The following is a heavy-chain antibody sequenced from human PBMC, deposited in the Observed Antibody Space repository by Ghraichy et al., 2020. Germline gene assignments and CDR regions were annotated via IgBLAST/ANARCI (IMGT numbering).Heavy chain of an antibody. V-gene: IGHV4-34*01. Sequence: SQTLSLTCAVYGGSFSGYYWSWIRQPPGKGLEWIGEINHSGSTNYNPSLKSRVTISVDTSKNQFSLKLSSVTAADTAVYYCARLGYCSSTSCYKYYGMDVWGQGTTVTVSS. J-gene: IGHJ6*02. D-gene: IGHD2-2*02. CDR2: INHSGST. CDR3: ARLGYCSSTSCYKYYGMDV. CDR1: GGSFSGYY.